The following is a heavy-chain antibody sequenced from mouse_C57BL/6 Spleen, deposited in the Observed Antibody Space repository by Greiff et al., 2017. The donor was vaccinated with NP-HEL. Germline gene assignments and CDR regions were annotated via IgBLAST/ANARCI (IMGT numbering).Heavy chain of an antibody. CDR1: GFTFSDYG. J-gene: IGHJ4*01. CDR3: ARPHSSVFYAMDY. D-gene: IGHD3-2*02. Sequence: EVMLVESGGGLVKPGGSLKLSCAASGFTFSDYGMHWVRQAPEKGLEWVAYISSGSSTIYYADTVKGRFTISRDNAKNTLFLQMTSLRSEDTAMYYCARPHSSVFYAMDYWGQGTSVTVSS. CDR2: ISSGSSTI. V-gene: IGHV5-17*01.